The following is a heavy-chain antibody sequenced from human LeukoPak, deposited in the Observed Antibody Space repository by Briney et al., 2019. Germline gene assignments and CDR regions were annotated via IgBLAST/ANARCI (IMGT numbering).Heavy chain of an antibody. J-gene: IGHJ3*02. D-gene: IGHD4-17*01. CDR1: GGTFSSYA. CDR2: IIPIFGTA. Sequence: SVKVSCKASGGTFSSYAISWVRQAPGQGLEWMGGIIPIFGTANYAQKFQGRVTITADESTSTAYMELSSLRSEDTAVYYCASPYGDHDAFDIWGQGTMVTVSS. CDR3: ASPYGDHDAFDI. V-gene: IGHV1-69*13.